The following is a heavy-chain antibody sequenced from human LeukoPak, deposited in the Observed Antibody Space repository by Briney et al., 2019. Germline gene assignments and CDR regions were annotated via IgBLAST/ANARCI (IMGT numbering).Heavy chain of an antibody. V-gene: IGHV3-23*01. D-gene: IGHD6-13*01. CDR1: GFTFSTYG. CDR2: ISGSGSST. J-gene: IGHJ4*02. Sequence: GGSLRLSCAASGFTFSTYGMSWVRQAPGKGLEWVSAISGSGSSTYYADSVKGRFTISRDNSRNTVSLQMNSLRAEDTAVYCCAKDQRSSPGDYWGQGTLVTVSS. CDR3: AKDQRSSPGDY.